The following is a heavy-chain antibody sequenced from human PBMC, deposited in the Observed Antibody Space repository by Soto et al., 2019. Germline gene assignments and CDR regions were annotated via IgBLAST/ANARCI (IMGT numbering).Heavy chain of an antibody. CDR3: ARATGYTNYGLDY. CDR1: GFTFSSYE. D-gene: IGHD2-8*01. V-gene: IGHV3-48*03. CDR2: ISGSSDTR. Sequence: GGSLRLSFAASGFTFSSYEMHWVREAPGKGLEWVSYISGSSDTRYIADSVKGRFTISRDNAKNSLYLQMNSLRAEDTAVYYCARATGYTNYGLDYWGEGALVTVS. J-gene: IGHJ4*02.